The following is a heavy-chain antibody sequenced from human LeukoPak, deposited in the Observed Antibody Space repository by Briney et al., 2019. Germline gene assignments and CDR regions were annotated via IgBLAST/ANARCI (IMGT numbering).Heavy chain of an antibody. Sequence: GESLKISCKGSGYSFTSYWIGWVRQMPGKGLEWMGIIYPGDSDTRYSPSFQGQVTISADKSISTAYLRWSSLKASDTAMYYCARVSDYYGSGSTTPLYYYYGMDVWGQGTTVTVSS. CDR3: ARVSDYYGSGSTTPLYYYYGMDV. CDR2: IYPGDSDT. D-gene: IGHD3-10*01. J-gene: IGHJ6*02. V-gene: IGHV5-51*01. CDR1: GYSFTSYW.